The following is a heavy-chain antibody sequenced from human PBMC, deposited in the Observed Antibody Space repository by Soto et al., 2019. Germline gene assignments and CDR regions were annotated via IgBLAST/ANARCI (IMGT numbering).Heavy chain of an antibody. Sequence: QVRLVESGGGVVQPGRSLRLSCVASGFTFRSYGIHWVRQAPGKGLAWVAVVSSDGRTTYYADSVKGRFTISRDNSKNTLYLQMDSLRPDDKAVYYCAKEISVAVDLYYWGHGTLVPVSS. J-gene: IGHJ4*01. CDR1: GFTFRSYG. V-gene: IGHV3-30*18. D-gene: IGHD6-19*01. CDR3: AKEISVAVDLYY. CDR2: VSSDGRTT.